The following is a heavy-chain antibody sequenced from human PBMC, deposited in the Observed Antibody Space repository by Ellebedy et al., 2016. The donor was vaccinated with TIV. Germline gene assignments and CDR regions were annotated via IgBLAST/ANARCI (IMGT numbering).Heavy chain of an antibody. CDR1: GFTFGDYA. D-gene: IGHD6-13*01. CDR3: TRGLTTLAAAGTGIYYYTMDV. V-gene: IGHV3-49*04. J-gene: IGHJ6*02. CDR2: IRSKAYGGTT. Sequence: GGSLRLSXTASGFTFGDYAMSWVRQAPGKGLEWVSFIRSKAYGGTTEYAASVKGRFTISRDDSKSIAYLQMNSLKAEDTAVYYCTRGLTTLAAAGTGIYYYTMDVWGQGTTVTVSS.